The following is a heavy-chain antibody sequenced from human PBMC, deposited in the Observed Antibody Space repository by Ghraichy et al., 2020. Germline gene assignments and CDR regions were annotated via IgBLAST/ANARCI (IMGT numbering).Heavy chain of an antibody. J-gene: IGHJ5*02. CDR1: GYTFTSYG. Sequence: ASVKVSCKASGYTFTSYGISWVRQAPGQGLEWMGWISAYNGNTNYAQKLQGRVTMTTDTSTSTAYMELRSLRSDDTAVYYCAREGYYDSSGYYYVYWFDPWGQGTLVTVSS. CDR3: AREGYYDSSGYYYVYWFDP. D-gene: IGHD3-22*01. CDR2: ISAYNGNT. V-gene: IGHV1-18*01.